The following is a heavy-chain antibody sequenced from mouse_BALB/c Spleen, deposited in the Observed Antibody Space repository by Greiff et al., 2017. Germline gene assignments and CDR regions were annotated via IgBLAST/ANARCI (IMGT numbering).Heavy chain of an antibody. J-gene: IGHJ2*01. V-gene: IGHV5-6-5*01. Sequence: EVQRVESGGGLVKPGGSLKLSCAASGFTFSSYAMSWVRQTPEKRLEWVASISSGGSTYYPDSVKGRFTISRDNARNILYLQMSSLRSEDTAMYYCAITTATLDYWGQGTTLTVSS. CDR1: GFTFSSYA. D-gene: IGHD1-2*01. CDR2: ISSGGST. CDR3: AITTATLDY.